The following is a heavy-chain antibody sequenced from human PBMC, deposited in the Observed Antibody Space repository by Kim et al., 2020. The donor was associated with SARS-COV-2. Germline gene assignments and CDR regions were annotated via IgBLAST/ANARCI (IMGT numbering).Heavy chain of an antibody. D-gene: IGHD3-10*01. CDR1: GFTFSTYG. Sequence: GGSLRLSCAASGFTFSTYGMHWVRQAPGKGLEWVAVISYEGTNKYHADSVQGRFTISRDNSKNTLYLQMNSLRAEDTAVYYCAKDGLNYYGSGRSDYCDFWGQRTLDTVSS. CDR3: AKDGLNYYGSGRSDYCDF. CDR2: ISYEGTNK. V-gene: IGHV3-30*18. J-gene: IGHJ4*02.